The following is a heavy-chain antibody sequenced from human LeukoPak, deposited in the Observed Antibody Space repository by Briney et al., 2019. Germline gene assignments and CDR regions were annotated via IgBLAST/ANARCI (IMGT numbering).Heavy chain of an antibody. J-gene: IGHJ3*02. CDR2: ISSSNSYI. CDR1: GFPFSTYS. Sequence: GGSLRLSCAASGFPFSTYSMNWVRQAPGKGLEWVSVISSSNSYIYYADSVKGRFTISRDNAKNSLYLQMNSLRAEDTAVYYCTREYARNVFDIWGQGTMVTVSS. V-gene: IGHV3-21*01. CDR3: TREYARNVFDI.